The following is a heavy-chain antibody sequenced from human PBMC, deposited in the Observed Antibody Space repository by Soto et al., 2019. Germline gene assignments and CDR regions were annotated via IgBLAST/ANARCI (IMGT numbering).Heavy chain of an antibody. J-gene: IGHJ4*02. Sequence: QITLKESGPTLVKPTQTLTLTCTFSGFSLSTSGVGVGWIRQPPGKALEWLALIYWDDDKRYSPSLKSRLTITQDPSTNQVVLIMTNMAPVDTATYYCAHRHNSHGSGSYYLADFEYWGQGTLVTVSS. CDR1: GFSLSTSGVG. CDR3: AHRHNSHGSGSYYLADFEY. CDR2: IYWDDDK. V-gene: IGHV2-5*02. D-gene: IGHD3-10*01.